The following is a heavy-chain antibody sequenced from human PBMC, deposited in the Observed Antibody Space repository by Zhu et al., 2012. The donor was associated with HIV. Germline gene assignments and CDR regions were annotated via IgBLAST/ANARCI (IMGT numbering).Heavy chain of an antibody. CDR3: ARGRASSENYWYFDV. CDR2: IYYSGNT. D-gene: IGHD6-6*01. J-gene: IGHJ2*01. V-gene: IGHV4-61*01. Sequence: QVQLQESGPRLVKPSETLSLTCTVSGASVNSGNHYWSWIRQPPGKGLEWIGNIYYSGNTNYNISLKSRVIISVDVSKNQFSLNVKSVTAADTAEYYCARGRASSENYWYFDVWSPGTRVTVS. CDR1: GASVNSGNHY.